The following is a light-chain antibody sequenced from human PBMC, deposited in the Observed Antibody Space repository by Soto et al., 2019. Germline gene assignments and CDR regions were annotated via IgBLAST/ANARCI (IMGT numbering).Light chain of an antibody. Sequence: DIQMTQSPSTLSASVGDTVTITCRASQSINSWLAWYQQKPGKAPKALIYKASTLESGVPSRFSGGGSGTEFTLTINNLQPDDLATYICQQYKSYSTFGRGTKVDIK. V-gene: IGKV1-5*03. CDR1: QSINSW. CDR2: KAS. J-gene: IGKJ1*01. CDR3: QQYKSYST.